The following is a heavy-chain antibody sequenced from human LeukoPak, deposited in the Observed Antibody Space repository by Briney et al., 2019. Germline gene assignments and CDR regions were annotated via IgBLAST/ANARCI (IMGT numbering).Heavy chain of an antibody. CDR2: IYYSGST. CDR1: GGSISSYY. Sequence: SETLSLTCTVSGGSISSYYWSWIRQPPGKGLEWIGYIYYSGSTNYNPSLKSRVTISVDTSKNQFSLKLSSVTAADTAVYYCARGGRYDFWGGPYPGDYYYMDVWGKGTTVTVSS. V-gene: IGHV4-59*01. D-gene: IGHD3-3*01. CDR3: ARGGRYDFWGGPYPGDYYYMDV. J-gene: IGHJ6*03.